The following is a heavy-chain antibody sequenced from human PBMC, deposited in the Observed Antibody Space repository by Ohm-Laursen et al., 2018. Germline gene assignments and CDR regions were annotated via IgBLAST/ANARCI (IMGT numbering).Heavy chain of an antibody. V-gene: IGHV3-9*01. CDR1: GFTFDDYA. D-gene: IGHD4-17*01. J-gene: IGHJ6*02. CDR3: AKDLYGDYGMDV. Sequence: SLRPSCAASGFTFDDYAMHWVRQAPGKGLEWVSGISWNSGSIGYADSVKGRFTISRDNAKNSLYLQMNSLRAEDTALYYCAKDLYGDYGMDVWGQGTTVTVSS. CDR2: ISWNSGSI.